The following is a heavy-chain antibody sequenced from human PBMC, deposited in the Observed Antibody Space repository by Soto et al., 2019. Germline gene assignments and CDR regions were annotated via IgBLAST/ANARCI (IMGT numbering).Heavy chain of an antibody. CDR1: GLTFSSYW. CDR2: INGDGSEQ. V-gene: IGHV3-7*01. D-gene: IGHD3-22*01. CDR3: TRNQVKADY. Sequence: EVQLAESGGGLVQPGESLRLSCAASGLTFSSYWMTWVRQASGKGLEWVAKINGDGSEQNYVDSVKGRFTISRDNAKTSLHLQMNSLRVDDTAVYYCTRNQVKADYWGQGTLVTVSS. J-gene: IGHJ4*02.